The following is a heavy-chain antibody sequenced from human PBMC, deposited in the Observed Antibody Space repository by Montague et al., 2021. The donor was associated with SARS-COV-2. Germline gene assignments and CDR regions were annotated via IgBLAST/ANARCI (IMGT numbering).Heavy chain of an antibody. CDR2: IYSSGST. Sequence: SETLSLTCTVSGGSIRSYYWSWIRQPPGKGLEWMWEIYSSGSTNSNPSLTSRVTISMDTSKSQFSLNLTSVAAAVTAVSSCARHTRGWQPFDFWGQGTLVTVSS. CDR1: GGSIRSYY. D-gene: IGHD6-19*01. J-gene: IGHJ4*02. V-gene: IGHV4-59*01. CDR3: ARHTRGWQPFDF.